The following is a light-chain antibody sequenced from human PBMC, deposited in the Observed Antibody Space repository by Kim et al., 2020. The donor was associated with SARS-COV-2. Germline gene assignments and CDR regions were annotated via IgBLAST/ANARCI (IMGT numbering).Light chain of an antibody. CDR3: QQYNILPLT. CDR1: QDISNY. J-gene: IGKJ4*01. Sequence: DIQMTQSPSSLSASVGDRVTITCQASQDISNYLTWYQQKPGKAPKLLIYDASNLERGVPSRFSGSGSGTDFTFTISSLQPEDIATYYCQQYNILPLTFGGGTKVDIK. V-gene: IGKV1-33*01. CDR2: DAS.